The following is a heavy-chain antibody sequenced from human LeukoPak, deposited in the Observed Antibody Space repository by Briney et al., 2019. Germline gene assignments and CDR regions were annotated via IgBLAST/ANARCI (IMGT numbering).Heavy chain of an antibody. CDR3: ARAYMTATRHFDS. J-gene: IGHJ4*02. V-gene: IGHV1-69*06. CDR1: GGTFSSYV. Sequence: ASVKVSCKASGGTFSSYVISWVRQAPGQGLEWMGGIIPPFGTANYAQKFQGRVTITADKSTSTAYMELSSLRSEDTAVYYCARAYMTATRHFDSWGQGTLVTVSS. D-gene: IGHD2-21*02. CDR2: IIPPFGTA.